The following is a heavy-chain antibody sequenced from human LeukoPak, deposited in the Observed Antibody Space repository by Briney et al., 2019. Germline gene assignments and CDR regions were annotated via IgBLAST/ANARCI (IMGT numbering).Heavy chain of an antibody. D-gene: IGHD3-22*01. V-gene: IGHV5-51*01. Sequence: RGESLKISCKGSGYSFTSYWIGWVRQMPGKGPEWMGIIYPGDSDTRYSPSFQGQVTISADKSISTAYLQWSSLKASDTAMYYCARSYDSSGYYTDAFDIWGQGTLVTVSS. CDR2: IYPGDSDT. J-gene: IGHJ3*02. CDR3: ARSYDSSGYYTDAFDI. CDR1: GYSFTSYW.